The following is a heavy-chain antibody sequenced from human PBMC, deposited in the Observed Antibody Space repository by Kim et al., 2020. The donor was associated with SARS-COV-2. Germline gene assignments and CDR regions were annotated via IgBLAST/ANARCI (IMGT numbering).Heavy chain of an antibody. Sequence: SETLSLTCAVYGGSFSGYYWSWIRQPPGKGLEWIGEINHSGSTNYNPSLKSRVTISVDTSKNQFSLKLSSVTAADTAVYYCARGGWTTVTRNWFDPWGQGTLVTVSS. CDR1: GGSFSGYY. CDR2: INHSGST. D-gene: IGHD4-17*01. V-gene: IGHV4-34*01. J-gene: IGHJ5*02. CDR3: ARGGWTTVTRNWFDP.